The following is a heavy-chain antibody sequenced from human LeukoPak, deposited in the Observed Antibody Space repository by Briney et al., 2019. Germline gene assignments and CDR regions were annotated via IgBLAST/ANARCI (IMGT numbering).Heavy chain of an antibody. V-gene: IGHV4-39*01. CDR3: ARSSRYSSGWSGGEGSAFFDY. CDR1: GGSFSGYY. J-gene: IGHJ4*02. D-gene: IGHD6-19*01. CDR2: IYYSGST. Sequence: SETLSLTCAVYGGSFSGYYWGWIRQPPGKGLEWIGSIYYSGSTYYNPSLKSRVTISVDTSKNQFSLKLSSVTAADTAVYYCARSSRYSSGWSGGEGSAFFDYWGQGTLVTVSS.